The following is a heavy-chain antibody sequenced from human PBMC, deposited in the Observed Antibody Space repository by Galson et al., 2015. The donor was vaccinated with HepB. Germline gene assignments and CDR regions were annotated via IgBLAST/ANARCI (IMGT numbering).Heavy chain of an antibody. J-gene: IGHJ4*02. CDR1: GFAFSNYA. V-gene: IGHV3-23*01. CDR2: ISGSGRAT. CDR3: AKVPRDCTTGTCYFVALDY. Sequence: SLRLSCAASGFAFSNYAMTWVRQAPGRGLTWISTISGSGRATYYADSVKGRFTISRDNSENTLYLRMDSLRDEDTAVYFCAKVPRDCTTGTCYFVALDYWGQGTLVTVSS. D-gene: IGHD2-8*01.